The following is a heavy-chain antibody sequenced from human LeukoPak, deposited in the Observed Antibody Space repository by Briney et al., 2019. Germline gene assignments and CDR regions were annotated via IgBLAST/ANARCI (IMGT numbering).Heavy chain of an antibody. CDR1: GYSISSSYY. V-gene: IGHV4-38-2*02. J-gene: IGHJ5*02. CDR3: ARGGAGRYQLLLNWFDP. Sequence: SETLSLTCTVSGYSISSSYYWGSIRQPPGKGLEWIGSIYHSGSTYYNPSLKSRVTISVDTSKNQFSLKLSSVTAADTAVYYCARGGAGRYQLLLNWFDPWGQGTLVTASS. D-gene: IGHD2-2*01. CDR2: IYHSGST.